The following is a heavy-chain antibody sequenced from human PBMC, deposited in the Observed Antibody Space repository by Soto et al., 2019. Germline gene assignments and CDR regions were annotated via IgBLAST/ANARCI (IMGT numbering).Heavy chain of an antibody. D-gene: IGHD3-10*01. Sequence: EVKVLESGGDLVQPGGSLRLSCVASGFTFSEYAMTWVRQAPGKGLDWVSSVSANGDITDYADSVKGRLTISRDNSNNTLLLHMNSLRAEDTALYYCARGDRGGSGYPASYYFSGLDVWGQGTTVIVSS. CDR3: ARGDRGGSGYPASYYFSGLDV. V-gene: IGHV3-23*01. CDR1: GFTFSEYA. CDR2: VSANGDIT. J-gene: IGHJ6*02.